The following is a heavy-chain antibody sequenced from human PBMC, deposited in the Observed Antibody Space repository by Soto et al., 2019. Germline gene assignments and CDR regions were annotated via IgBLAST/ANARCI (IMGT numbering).Heavy chain of an antibody. D-gene: IGHD4-17*01. CDR1: CFSGSSNY. CDR3: ARKMTTVTTSFDY. CDR2: IYSGGST. J-gene: IGHJ4*02. Sequence: GGSLRLSCSSSCFSGSSNYMICVLQSPGKGLEWVSVIYSGGSTYYADSVKGLFTISRDNSKNTLYLQMYSLRAEDTAVYYCARKMTTVTTSFDYWGQGTLVTVSS. V-gene: IGHV3-53*01.